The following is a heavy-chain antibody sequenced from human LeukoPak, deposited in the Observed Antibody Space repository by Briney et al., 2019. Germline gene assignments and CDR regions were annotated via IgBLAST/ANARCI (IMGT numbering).Heavy chain of an antibody. Sequence: GGPLTLSCAASGLTSSTYPMSWVRHPPGKGLEWVSALSGSGGSTYYAESVKGRFTISKDNSKNTLYLQMNSLRAEDTAVYYCAKERTSEGYFDYWGRGTLVTVSS. D-gene: IGHD1-1*01. J-gene: IGHJ4*02. CDR3: AKERTSEGYFDY. V-gene: IGHV3-23*01. CDR2: LSGSGGST. CDR1: GLTSSTYP.